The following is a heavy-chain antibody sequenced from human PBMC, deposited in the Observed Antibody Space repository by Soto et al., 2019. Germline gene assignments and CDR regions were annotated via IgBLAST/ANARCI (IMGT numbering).Heavy chain of an antibody. CDR2: IYYSVST. V-gene: IGHV4-31*03. D-gene: IGHD6-13*01. CDR1: GGSISSGGYY. CDR3: ARGIAAHLKGWFDP. Sequence: PSETLSLTCTVSGGSISSGGYYWSWIRQHPGKGMEWIGYIYYSVSTYYNPSLKSRVTISLDMSKNQFSLKLSSVTAADTAVYYCARGIAAHLKGWFDPWGQGTLVTVSS. J-gene: IGHJ5*02.